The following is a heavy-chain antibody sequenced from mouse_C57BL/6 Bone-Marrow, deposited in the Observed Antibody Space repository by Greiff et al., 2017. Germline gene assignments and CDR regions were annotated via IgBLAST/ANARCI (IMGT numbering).Heavy chain of an antibody. Sequence: QVQLQQPGAELVRPGTSVKMSCKASGYTFTNYWIGWAKQRPGHGLEWIGDIYPGGGYTNYNEKFKGKATLTADKSSSTAYMQFSSLTSEDSAIYYCALITRVAPFAYWGQGTLVTVSA. CDR1: GYTFTNYW. V-gene: IGHV1-63*01. J-gene: IGHJ3*01. CDR2: IYPGGGYT. CDR3: ALITRVAPFAY. D-gene: IGHD1-1*01.